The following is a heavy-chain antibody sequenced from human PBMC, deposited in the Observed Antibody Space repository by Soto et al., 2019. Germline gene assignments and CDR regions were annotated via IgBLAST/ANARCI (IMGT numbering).Heavy chain of an antibody. V-gene: IGHV3-23*01. J-gene: IGHJ4*02. CDR1: GFTFSSYA. D-gene: IGHD1-7*01. CDR3: ATTTNYFDY. CDR2: ISGSGVST. Sequence: GGSLRLSCAASGFTFSSYAMGWVRQAPGKGLEWVSTISGSGVSTYYADSVKGRFTISRDNSKNTLYLQMNSLRAEDTAVYYCATTTNYFDYWGQGTLVTVSS.